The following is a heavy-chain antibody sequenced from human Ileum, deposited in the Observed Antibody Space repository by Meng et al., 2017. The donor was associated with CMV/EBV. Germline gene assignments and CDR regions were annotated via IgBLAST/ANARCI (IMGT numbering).Heavy chain of an antibody. Sequence: CKASGYNFTSNNMIWVRQAPGQGPEWMGWIETKTGNPTYAQGFTGRFGFSLDTSVSTTYLQISSLKAEDTAVYYCARDGLSGRYFDYWGQGTLVTVSS. J-gene: IGHJ4*02. CDR1: GYNFTSNN. CDR3: ARDGLSGRYFDY. CDR2: IETKTGNP. D-gene: IGHD6-25*01. V-gene: IGHV7-4-1*02.